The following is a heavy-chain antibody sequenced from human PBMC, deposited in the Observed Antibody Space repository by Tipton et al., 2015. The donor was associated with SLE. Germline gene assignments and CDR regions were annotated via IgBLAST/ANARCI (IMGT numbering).Heavy chain of an antibody. CDR2: ISNDGSNK. CDR3: ARIDYSAYCSSDNCYAADY. J-gene: IGHJ4*02. Sequence: SLRLSCVASEFTFSIYAMRWVRQAPGKGLEWVAVISNDGSNKYYADSVKGRFTASRDNSKNTLYLQLNSVRAEDTAVYHCARIDYSAYCSSDNCYAADYWGQGTLVIVSS. CDR1: EFTFSIYA. V-gene: IGHV3-30*04. D-gene: IGHD2-2*01.